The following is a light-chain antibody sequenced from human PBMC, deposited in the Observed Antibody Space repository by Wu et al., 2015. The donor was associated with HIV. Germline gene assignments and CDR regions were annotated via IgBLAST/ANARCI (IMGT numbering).Light chain of an antibody. CDR2: TAS. CDR3: QQVLRKPYT. CDR1: QSVYSD. V-gene: IGKV3D-15*01. J-gene: IGKJ2*01. Sequence: EIVMTQSPAILSVSPGERAILSCRASQSVYSDLAWYQQKPGQAPRLLIYTASSRATGIPDRFSGSGSGTDFTLTINSLQPEDFATYYCQQVLRKPYTFGQGTKVEIK.